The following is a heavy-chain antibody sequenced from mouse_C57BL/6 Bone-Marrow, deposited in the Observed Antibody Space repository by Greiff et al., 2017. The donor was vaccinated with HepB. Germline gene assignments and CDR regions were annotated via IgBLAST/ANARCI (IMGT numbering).Heavy chain of an antibody. CDR1: GYSITSGYY. V-gene: IGHV3-6*01. J-gene: IGHJ3*01. CDR2: ISYDGSN. CDR3: ARDRGSSYVEFAY. Sequence: ESGPGLVKPSQSLSLTCSVTGYSITSGYYWNWIRQFPGNKLEWMGDISYDGSNNYNPSLKNQISITRDTSKNPFFLKLNSVTTEDTATYYCARDRGSSYVEFAYWGQGTLVTVSA. D-gene: IGHD1-1*01.